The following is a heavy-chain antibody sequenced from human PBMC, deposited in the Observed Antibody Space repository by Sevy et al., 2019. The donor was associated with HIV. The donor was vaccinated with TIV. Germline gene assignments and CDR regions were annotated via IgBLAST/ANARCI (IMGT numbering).Heavy chain of an antibody. Sequence: SETLSLTCTVSGGSISRDDYYWSWIRHPPGKGLEWIGYFFYSDSPHYNPSLKSRVTISVDMSRNKVYLNLTSVTAADTAVYFCARSQNVDSAPFDSWGQGALVTVSS. V-gene: IGHV4-30-4*01. J-gene: IGHJ5*01. CDR3: ARSQNVDSAPFDS. CDR2: FFYSDSP. CDR1: GGSISRDDYY. D-gene: IGHD5-18*01.